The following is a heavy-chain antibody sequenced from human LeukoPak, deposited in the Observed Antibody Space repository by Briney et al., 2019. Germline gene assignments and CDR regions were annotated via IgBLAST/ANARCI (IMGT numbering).Heavy chain of an antibody. CDR2: ISGSGFSI. V-gene: IGHV3-23*01. CDR1: GFTFSSYA. Sequence: PGGSLRLSCAASGFTFSSYAVSWVRQAPGKGLEWVSSISGSGFSIYYADSVKGRFTISRDNSNNTLNLQMNSLRAEDTAIYYCAKDPYTYYYDSSGSDAFDIWGQGTMVTVSS. J-gene: IGHJ3*02. D-gene: IGHD3-22*01. CDR3: AKDPYTYYYDSSGSDAFDI.